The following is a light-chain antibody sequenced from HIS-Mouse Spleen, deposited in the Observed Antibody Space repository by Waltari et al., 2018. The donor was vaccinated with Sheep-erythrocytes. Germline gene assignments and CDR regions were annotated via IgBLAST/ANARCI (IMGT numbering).Light chain of an antibody. J-gene: IGLJ3*02. V-gene: IGLV1-47*01. CDR1: SSNIGRNY. Sequence: QSLLTQPPSPSGTPGQGVTISWSGTSSNIGRNYGSCYQQLPGTAPKLPIYRNNQRPSGVPDRFSGSKSGTSASLAISGLRSEDEADYYCAAWDDSLSGNWVFGGGTKLTVL. CDR2: RNN. CDR3: AAWDDSLSGNWV.